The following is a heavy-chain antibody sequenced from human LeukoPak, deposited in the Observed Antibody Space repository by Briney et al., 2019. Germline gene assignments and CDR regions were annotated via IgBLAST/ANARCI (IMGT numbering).Heavy chain of an antibody. CDR2: INHSGST. Sequence: SETLSLTCAVYGGSFSGYYWSWIRQPPGKGLEWIGEINHSGSTNYNPSLKSRVTISVDTSKNQFSLKLSSVTAADTAVYYCARGDDYGDNWLDPWGQGTLVTVSS. J-gene: IGHJ5*02. CDR3: ARGDDYGDNWLDP. V-gene: IGHV4-34*01. D-gene: IGHD4-17*01. CDR1: GGSFSGYY.